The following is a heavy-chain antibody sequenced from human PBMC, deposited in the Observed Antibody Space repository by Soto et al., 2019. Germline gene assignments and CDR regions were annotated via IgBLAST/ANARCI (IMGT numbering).Heavy chain of an antibody. J-gene: IGHJ5*02. CDR1: GGTFSSYA. CDR3: SRVGQPMRYSSPGRFDP. V-gene: IGHV1-69*01. Sequence: QVQLVQSGAEVKKPGSSVKVSCKASGGTFSSYAISWVRQAPGQGLEWMGGIIPIFGTANYAQKFQGRVTITSDESTSTAYMDLSSLRSEDTAVYYCSRVGQPMRYSSPGRFDPWGQGTLVTVSS. CDR2: IIPIFGTA. D-gene: IGHD6-13*01.